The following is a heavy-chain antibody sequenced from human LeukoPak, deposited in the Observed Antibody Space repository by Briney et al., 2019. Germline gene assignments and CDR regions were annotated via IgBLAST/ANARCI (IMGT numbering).Heavy chain of an antibody. J-gene: IGHJ4*02. CDR3: AKEGDSSGYYPDY. D-gene: IGHD3-22*01. CDR1: GFIVSSNY. CDR2: IYSGGST. Sequence: GGSLRLSCAASGFIVSSNYMSWVRQAPGKGLEWVSVIYSGGSTYYADSVKGRFTISRDNSKNTLYLQMNSLRAEDTAVYYCAKEGDSSGYYPDYWGQGTLVTVSS. V-gene: IGHV3-53*01.